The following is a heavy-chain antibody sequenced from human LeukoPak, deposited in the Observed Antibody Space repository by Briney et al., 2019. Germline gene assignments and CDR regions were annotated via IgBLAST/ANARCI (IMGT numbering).Heavy chain of an antibody. CDR2: IRREASGGTT. CDR3: ARGPRLYGNWFDP. J-gene: IGHJ5*02. Sequence: PGGSLRLSCSGSGFKFGDYAMTWVRQAPGKGLEWVGFIRREASGGTTEFAASVKGRFTISIDESKSIAYLQMNSLKTEDTGVYYCARGPRLYGNWFDPWGQGTLVTVSS. V-gene: IGHV3-49*04. CDR1: GFKFGDYA. D-gene: IGHD1-1*01.